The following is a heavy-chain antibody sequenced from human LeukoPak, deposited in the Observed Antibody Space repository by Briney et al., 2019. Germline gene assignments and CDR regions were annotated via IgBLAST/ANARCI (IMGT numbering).Heavy chain of an antibody. CDR1: GGSISGTNW. CDR2: ISLAGQT. J-gene: IGHJ4*02. D-gene: IGHD1-26*01. V-gene: IGHV4-4*02. Sequence: SGTLSLTCGVSGGSISGTNWWSWVRHPPRQGLEWIGEISLAGQTNYNPSLNGRVTMSLDKSSNQLSLHLTSVTAADTATYYCSRESGPFCPFGYWGQGTLVIVSS. CDR3: SRESGPFCPFGY.